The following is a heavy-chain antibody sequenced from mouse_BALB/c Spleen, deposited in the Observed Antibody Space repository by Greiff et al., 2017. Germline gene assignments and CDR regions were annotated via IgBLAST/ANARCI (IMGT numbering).Heavy chain of an antibody. CDR1: GYTFTSYW. CDR3: ASGVWDY. CDR2: INPSTGYT. J-gene: IGHJ2*01. Sequence: VKVVESGAELAKPGASVKMSCKASGYTFTSYWMHWVKQRPGQGLEWIGYINPSTGYTEYNQKFKDKATLTADKSSSTAYMQLSSLTSEDSAVYYCASGVWDYWGQGTTLTVSS. V-gene: IGHV1-7*01.